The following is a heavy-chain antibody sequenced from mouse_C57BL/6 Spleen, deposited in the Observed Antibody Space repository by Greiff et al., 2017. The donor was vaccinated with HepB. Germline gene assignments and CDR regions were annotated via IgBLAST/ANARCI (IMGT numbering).Heavy chain of an antibody. J-gene: IGHJ2*01. CDR3: ARGGGLSHYFDY. CDR1: GYTFTSYW. D-gene: IGHD2-4*01. CDR2: IYPGSGST. Sequence: VQLQQPGAELVKPGASVKMSCKASGYTFTSYWITWVKQRPGQGLEWIGDIYPGSGSTNYNEKFKSKATLTVDTSSSTAYMQLSSLTSEDSAVYYCARGGGLSHYFDYWGQGTTLTVSS. V-gene: IGHV1-55*01.